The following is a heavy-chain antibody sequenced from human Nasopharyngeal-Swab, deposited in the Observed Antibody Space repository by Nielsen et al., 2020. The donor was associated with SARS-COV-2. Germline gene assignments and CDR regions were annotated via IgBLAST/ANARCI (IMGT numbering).Heavy chain of an antibody. CDR2: INPDGSQK. CDR1: GLTVSDSW. CDR3: ASWEEGNPMDGNH. V-gene: IGHV3-7*01. D-gene: IGHD5-24*01. Sequence: GESLKISCAASGLTVSDSWMNWVRQAPGKGLEWVANINPDGSQKRYVDSVRGRFTVSRDNAKKSLSLQMDSLRDEDTAVYYCASWEEGNPMDGNHWGQGTLVTVSS. J-gene: IGHJ5*02.